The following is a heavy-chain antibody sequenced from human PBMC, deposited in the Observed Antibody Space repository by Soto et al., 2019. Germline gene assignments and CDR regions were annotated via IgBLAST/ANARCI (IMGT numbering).Heavy chain of an antibody. V-gene: IGHV3-48*01. Sequence: EVQLVESGGGLVQPGGSLRLSCAASGFTFSSYSMNWVRQAPGKGLEWVSYISSSGTTMYYADSVKGRFTISRDSAKNSLSLKTNSLRAEDTAVYYCARGAETGYSGVDYWGQGTLVTVSS. CDR1: GFTFSSYS. D-gene: IGHD6-25*01. CDR2: ISSSGTTM. CDR3: ARGAETGYSGVDY. J-gene: IGHJ4*02.